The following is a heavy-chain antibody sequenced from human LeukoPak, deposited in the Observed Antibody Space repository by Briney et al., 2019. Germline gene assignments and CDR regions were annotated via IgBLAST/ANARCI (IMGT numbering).Heavy chain of an antibody. CDR3: ARDGGGYDTDY. D-gene: IGHD5-12*01. Sequence: SETLSLTCAVYGGSFSGYYWSWIRQPPGKGLEWIGEINHSGSTNYNPSLKSRVTISVDTSKNQFSLKLSSVTAADTAVYYCARDGGGYDTDYWGQGTLVTVSS. CDR2: INHSGST. J-gene: IGHJ4*02. V-gene: IGHV4-34*01. CDR1: GGSFSGYY.